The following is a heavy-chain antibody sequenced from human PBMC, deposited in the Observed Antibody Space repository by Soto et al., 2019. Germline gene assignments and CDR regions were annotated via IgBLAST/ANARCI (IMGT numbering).Heavy chain of an antibody. D-gene: IGHD6-13*01. V-gene: IGHV3-23*01. CDR1: GFTFSSYA. CDR3: AKDNPLGYSPYQEVEDAFDI. Sequence: GGSLRLSCAASGFTFSSYAMSWVRQAPGKGLEWVSAISGSGGSTYYADSVKGRFTISRDNSKNTLYLQMNSLRAEDTAVYYCAKDNPLGYSPYQEVEDAFDIWGQGTMVTVSS. J-gene: IGHJ3*02. CDR2: ISGSGGST.